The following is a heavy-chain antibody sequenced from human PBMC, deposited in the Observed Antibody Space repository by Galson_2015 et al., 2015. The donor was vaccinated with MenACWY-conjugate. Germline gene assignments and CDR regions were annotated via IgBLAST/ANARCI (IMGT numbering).Heavy chain of an antibody. CDR2: INSDGSST. J-gene: IGHJ4*02. V-gene: IGHV3-74*01. CDR3: AKYCSSASCEDAIGV. Sequence: SLRLSCAASGFTFSSYWMHWVRQAPGKGLVWVSRINSDGSSTSHADSVKGRFTIYRDNAKNTLYLQMNSLRAEDTAVYYCAKYCSSASCEDAIGVWGQGTLVTVSS. CDR1: GFTFSSYW. D-gene: IGHD2-2*01.